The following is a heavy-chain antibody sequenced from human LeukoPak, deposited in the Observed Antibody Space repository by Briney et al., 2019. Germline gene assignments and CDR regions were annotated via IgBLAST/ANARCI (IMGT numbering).Heavy chain of an antibody. Sequence: PGGSLRLSCAASGFTFSSYGMTWVRQAPGKGLEWVSYISSSSSTIYYADSVKGRFTISRDNAKNSLYLQLNSLRAEDTAVYYCASKLGYFQHWGQGTLVTVSS. CDR3: ASKLGYFQH. J-gene: IGHJ1*01. CDR1: GFTFSSYG. CDR2: ISSSSSTI. V-gene: IGHV3-48*01.